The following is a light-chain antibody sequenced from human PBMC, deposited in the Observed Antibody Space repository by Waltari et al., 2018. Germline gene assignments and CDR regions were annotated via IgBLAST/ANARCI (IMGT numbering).Light chain of an antibody. CDR3: QQFYGSPFT. Sequence: IAMTHSPDSLAVSLGARATITCKSSRSVLYSPNNKNYLSWYQQKPRQPPKLLSYWASTRESGVPDRFSGSGSGIDFSLTFSSLKSGDVALYYCQQFYGSPFTFGGGTKVEIK. J-gene: IGKJ4*01. CDR1: RSVLYSPNNKNY. CDR2: WAS. V-gene: IGKV4-1*01.